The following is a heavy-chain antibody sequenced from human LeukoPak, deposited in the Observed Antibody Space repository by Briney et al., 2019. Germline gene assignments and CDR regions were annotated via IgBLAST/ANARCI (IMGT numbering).Heavy chain of an antibody. D-gene: IGHD5-18*01. CDR2: INPNSGGT. V-gene: IGHV1-2*02. J-gene: IGHJ4*02. CDR1: GYTFTGYY. Sequence: ASVKVSCKASGYTFTGYYMHCVRQAPGQGLEWMGWINPNSGGTNYAQTFQGRVTMTRNTSISTAYMELSRLRSDTRAGNYVAREYSYGLRRLGYWGQGTLVTVSS. CDR3: AREYSYGLRRLGY.